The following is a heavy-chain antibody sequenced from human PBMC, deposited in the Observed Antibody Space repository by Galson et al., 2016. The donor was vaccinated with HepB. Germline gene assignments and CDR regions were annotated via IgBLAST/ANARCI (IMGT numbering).Heavy chain of an antibody. D-gene: IGHD4-17*01. CDR1: GGSFSSYY. CDR3: AREVTAVTPDAFDI. CDR2: INLSGNT. J-gene: IGHJ3*02. V-gene: IGHV4-34*09. Sequence: LSLTCAVYGGSFSSYYWNWIRQPPGKGLEWIGEINLSGNTNYNPSLKSRVSISLDTSKNHFSLKLNSVTAADTAVYYCAREVTAVTPDAFDIWGQGTMVTVSS.